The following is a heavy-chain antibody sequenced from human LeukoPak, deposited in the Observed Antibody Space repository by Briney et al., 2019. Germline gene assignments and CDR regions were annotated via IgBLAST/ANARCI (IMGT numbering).Heavy chain of an antibody. CDR1: GYSITNGYY. J-gene: IGHJ3*02. D-gene: IGHD3-22*01. CDR2: IFHSGNT. CDR3: ARGGDSSGYYVAFDI. Sequence: PSETLSLTCIVSGYSITNGYYWGWIRQPPGKGLEWIGSIFHSGNTYYNPSLKSRVTMSVDASKNQFSLKLSSVTAADTAVYYCARGGDSSGYYVAFDIWGQGTMVTVSS. V-gene: IGHV4-38-2*02.